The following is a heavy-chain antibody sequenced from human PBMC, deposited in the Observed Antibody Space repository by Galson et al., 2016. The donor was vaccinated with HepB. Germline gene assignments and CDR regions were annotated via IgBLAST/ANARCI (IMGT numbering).Heavy chain of an antibody. CDR2: INHSGST. CDR3: ARGDNPDYGDYASAYYYMDV. Sequence: LRLSCAASGFTFSSYSMNWVRQAPGKGLEWIGEINHSGSTNYNPSLKSRVTISVDTSKNQFSLKLSSVTAADTAVYYCARGDNPDYGDYASAYYYMDVWGKGTTVTVSS. CDR1: GFTFSSYS. V-gene: IGHV4-34*01. J-gene: IGHJ6*03. D-gene: IGHD4-17*01.